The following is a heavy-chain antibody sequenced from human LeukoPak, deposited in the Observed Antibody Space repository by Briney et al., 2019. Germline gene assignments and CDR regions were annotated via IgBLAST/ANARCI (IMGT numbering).Heavy chain of an antibody. V-gene: IGHV1-2*02. D-gene: IGHD3-9*01. CDR3: ARDRRGDSLKKIDY. CDR2: INPNSGGT. J-gene: IGHJ4*02. CDR1: GYTFTGYY. Sequence: ASVKVSCKASGYTFTGYYMHWVRQAPGQGLEWMGWINPNSGGTNYAQKFQGRVTMTRDTSISTAYMEVSRLRSDDTAVYYCARDRRGDSLKKIDYWGQGTLVTVSS.